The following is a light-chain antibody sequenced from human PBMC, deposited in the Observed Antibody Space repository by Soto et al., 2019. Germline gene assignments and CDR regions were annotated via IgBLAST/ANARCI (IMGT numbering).Light chain of an antibody. J-gene: IGLJ1*01. CDR1: SSNIGAGYD. V-gene: IGLV1-40*01. CDR3: QSYDSSLSCV. CDR2: GNS. Sequence: QSVLTQPPSVSGAPGQRVTISCTGSSSNIGAGYDVHWYRQLPGTAPKLLIYGNSNRPSGVPDRFSGSKSGTSASLAITGLQAEDEADYYCQSYDSSLSCVFGTGTKVTVL.